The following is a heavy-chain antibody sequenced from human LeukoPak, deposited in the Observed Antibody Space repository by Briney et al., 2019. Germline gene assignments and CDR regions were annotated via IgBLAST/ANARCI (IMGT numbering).Heavy chain of an antibody. V-gene: IGHV1-46*01. D-gene: IGHD7-27*01. CDR3: ARLSPLGAFDI. CDR2: INPSGGST. J-gene: IGHJ3*02. Sequence: ASVKVSCKASGYTFTSYFMHWVRQAPGQGLEWMGVINPSGGSTSYAQKFQGRVTVTRDTSTSTVYMEMSSLRSEDTAVYYCARLSPLGAFDIWGQGTMVTVSS. CDR1: GYTFTSYF.